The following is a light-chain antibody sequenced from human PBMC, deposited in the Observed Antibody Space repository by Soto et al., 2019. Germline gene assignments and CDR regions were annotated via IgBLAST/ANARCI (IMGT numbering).Light chain of an antibody. CDR1: QSVSSSY. V-gene: IGKV3-20*01. CDR3: QQYGSSPPYT. CDR2: GAS. J-gene: IGKJ2*01. Sequence: EIVLTQSPGTLSLSPGERAIFSCRASQSVSSSYLAWYQQKPGQAPRLLIYGASSRATGIPDRFSGSGSGTDFTLPISRLEPEDFAVYYCQQYGSSPPYTFGQGTKLEIK.